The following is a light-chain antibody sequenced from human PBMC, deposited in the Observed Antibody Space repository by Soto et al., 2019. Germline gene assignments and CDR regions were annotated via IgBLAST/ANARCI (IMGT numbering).Light chain of an antibody. CDR2: DAS. CDR3: QQSYKTPHS. Sequence: DIQMTQSPSSLSAAVGDRVTITCRASENIRTYLNWYQQKPGEAPKFLIYDASTLDTGVPSRFTGGGSGTEFTFTISSLQPEDFATYYCQQSYKTPHSFGQGTKVDIK. V-gene: IGKV1-39*01. CDR1: ENIRTY. J-gene: IGKJ2*01.